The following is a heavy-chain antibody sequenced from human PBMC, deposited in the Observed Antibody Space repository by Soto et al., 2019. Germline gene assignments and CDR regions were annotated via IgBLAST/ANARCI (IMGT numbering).Heavy chain of an antibody. Sequence: EVHLLDSGGGSVQPGGSLRLSCAASGFTFTNYAMSWVRQAPGKGLEWVSSISGSGGNTYYADSVRGRFTISRDNTKNTLYLQMNSLRAEDTAIYYCVKARAAGGFDYWGQGTLVTVSS. V-gene: IGHV3-23*01. D-gene: IGHD3-10*01. CDR1: GFTFTNYA. J-gene: IGHJ4*02. CDR3: VKARAAGGFDY. CDR2: ISGSGGNT.